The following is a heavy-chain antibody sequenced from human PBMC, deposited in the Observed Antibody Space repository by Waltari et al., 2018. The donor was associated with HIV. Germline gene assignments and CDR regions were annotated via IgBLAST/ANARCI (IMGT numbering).Heavy chain of an antibody. CDR3: AGDGFYGDYVLVGP. Sequence: QVQLQESGPGLVKPSETLSLTCTVSGGSISSSSYYWGWIRQPPGKGLEWIWSSYYRGSTSYHPSLKSRVTLSVDTSKNPFSLELGSVTGADTAVYYRAGDGFYGDYVLVGPWGQGTLVTVSS. V-gene: IGHV4-39*07. J-gene: IGHJ5*02. D-gene: IGHD4-17*01. CDR1: GGSISSSSYY. CDR2: SYYRGST.